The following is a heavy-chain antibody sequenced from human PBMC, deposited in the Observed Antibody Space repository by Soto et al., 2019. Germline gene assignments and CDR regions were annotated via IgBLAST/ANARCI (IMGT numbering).Heavy chain of an antibody. D-gene: IGHD6-19*01. CDR1: GGSISSYY. CDR2: IYTSGST. V-gene: IGHV4-4*07. Sequence: PSETLSLTCTVSGGSISSYYWSWIRQPAGKGLEWIGRIYTSGSTNYNPSLKSRVTMSVDTPKNQFSLKLSSVTAADTAVYYCASRAVAGWFDPWGQGTLVTVSS. J-gene: IGHJ5*02. CDR3: ASRAVAGWFDP.